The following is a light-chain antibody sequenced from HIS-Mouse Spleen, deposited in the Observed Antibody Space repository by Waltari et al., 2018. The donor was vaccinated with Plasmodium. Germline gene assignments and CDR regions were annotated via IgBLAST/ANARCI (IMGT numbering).Light chain of an antibody. CDR3: QSYDSSLSGSV. CDR1: SSNIGAGYA. V-gene: IGLV1-40*01. Sequence: QSVLTQPPSVSGAPGQRVTISCTGSSSNIGAGYAVNWYQQLPGTAPKLPIYGNSNRPSGVPDRFSGSKSGTSASLAITGLQAEDEADYYCQSYDSSLSGSVFGGGTKLTVL. CDR2: GNS. J-gene: IGLJ2*01.